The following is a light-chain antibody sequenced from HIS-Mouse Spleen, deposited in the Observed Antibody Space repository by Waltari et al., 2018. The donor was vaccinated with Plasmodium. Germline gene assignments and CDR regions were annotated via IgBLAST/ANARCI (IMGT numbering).Light chain of an antibody. CDR2: EDS. V-gene: IGLV3-10*01. CDR3: YSTDSSGNHRV. J-gene: IGLJ3*02. CDR1: ALPKKS. Sequence: SYELTQPPSVSVSPGQTARITCSGDALPKKSAYWYQQKSGQAPLLVIYEDSKRPSWIPERFSGSSSGTMATLTISGAQVEDEADYYCYSTDSSGNHRVFGGGTKLTVL.